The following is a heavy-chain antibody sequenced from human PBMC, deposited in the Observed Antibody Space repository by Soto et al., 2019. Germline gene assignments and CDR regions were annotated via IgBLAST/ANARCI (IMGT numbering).Heavy chain of an antibody. V-gene: IGHV1-18*01. D-gene: IGHD2-2*01. CDR3: ARVYCISTSCLWQYFDY. CDR1: CYTFTSYG. Sequence: ASVKVCCKYCCYTFTSYGISLLRHYNGQGLEWMGWISAYNGNTNYAQKLQGRVTMTTDTSTSTAYMELRSLRSDDTAVYYCARVYCISTSCLWQYFDYWGQGTLVTVSS. CDR2: ISAYNGNT. J-gene: IGHJ4*02.